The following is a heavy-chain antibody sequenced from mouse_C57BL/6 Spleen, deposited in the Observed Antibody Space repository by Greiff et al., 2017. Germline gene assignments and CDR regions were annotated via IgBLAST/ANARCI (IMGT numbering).Heavy chain of an antibody. Sequence: QVQLQQSGAELVKPGASVKLSCKASGYTFTSYWMHWVKQRPGQGLEWIGMIHPNSGSTNYNEKFKSKATLTVDKSSSTAYMQLSSLTSEDSAVYYCAREGTNWGAYWGQGTLVTVSA. CDR2: IHPNSGST. CDR1: GYTFTSYW. CDR3: AREGTNWGAY. J-gene: IGHJ3*01. V-gene: IGHV1-64*01. D-gene: IGHD4-1*01.